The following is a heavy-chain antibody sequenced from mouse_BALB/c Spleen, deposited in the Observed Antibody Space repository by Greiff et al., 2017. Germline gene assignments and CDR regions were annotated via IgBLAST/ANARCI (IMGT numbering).Heavy chain of an antibody. Sequence: EVMLVESGAELVRPGALVKLSCKASGFNIKDYYMHWVKQRPEQGLEWIGWIDPENGNTIYDPKFQGKASITADTSSNTAYLQLSSLTSEDTAVYYCARSRSYFDYWGQGTTLTVSS. CDR3: ARSRSYFDY. CDR1: GFNIKDYY. V-gene: IGHV14-1*02. CDR2: IDPENGNT. J-gene: IGHJ2*01.